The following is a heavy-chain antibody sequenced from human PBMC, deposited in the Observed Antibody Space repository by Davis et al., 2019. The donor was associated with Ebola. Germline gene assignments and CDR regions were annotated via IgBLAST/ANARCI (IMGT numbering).Heavy chain of an antibody. CDR3: ARDAYCTGGVCYTTGYYYYGMDV. D-gene: IGHD2-8*02. Sequence: ASVKVSCKASGYTFTSYYMHWVRQAPGQGLGWMGIINPSGGSTSYAQKFQGRVTMTRDTSTSTAYMELRSLRSDDTAVYYCARDAYCTGGVCYTTGYYYYGMDVWGQGTTVTVSS. V-gene: IGHV1-46*01. CDR1: GYTFTSYY. J-gene: IGHJ6*02. CDR2: INPSGGST.